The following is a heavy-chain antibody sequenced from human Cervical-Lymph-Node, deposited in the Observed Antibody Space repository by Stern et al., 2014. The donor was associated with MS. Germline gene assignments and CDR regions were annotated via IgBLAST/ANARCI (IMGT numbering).Heavy chain of an antibody. J-gene: IGHJ4*02. CDR2: IDWNDKT. D-gene: IGHD3-3*01. CDR3: ARMMGSGYRHYFDY. CDR1: GFSLVTSGVR. V-gene: IGHV2-70*04. Sequence: TLRESGPGLVQPTQTLTLTCTFSGFSLVTSGVRVSWIRQPPGKALEWLARIDWNDKTFYNTSLMTRLTISKDTSKNQVVLTMTNVDPVDTATYYCARMMGSGYRHYFDYWGQGTPVTVS.